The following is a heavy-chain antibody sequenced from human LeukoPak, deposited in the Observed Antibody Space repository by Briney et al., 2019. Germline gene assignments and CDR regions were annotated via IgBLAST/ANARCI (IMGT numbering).Heavy chain of an antibody. V-gene: IGHV3-30*02. D-gene: IGHD2-8*01. Sequence: GGSLRLSCAASRFTFSSYGMHWVRQAPGKGLGWVAYIQYDGSNEQYADSVKGRFSISRDSSKNILYLQMNSLRAEDTAVYYCAEDHCSNGVGCDYYYMDVWGRGTTVTISS. CDR2: IQYDGSNE. CDR1: RFTFSSYG. CDR3: AEDHCSNGVGCDYYYMDV. J-gene: IGHJ6*03.